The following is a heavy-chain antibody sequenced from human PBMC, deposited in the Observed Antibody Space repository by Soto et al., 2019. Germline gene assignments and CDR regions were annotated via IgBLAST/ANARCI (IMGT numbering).Heavy chain of an antibody. D-gene: IGHD4-17*01. J-gene: IGHJ6*03. CDR1: GYTFTSYG. Sequence: SVKVSCKASGYTFTSYGISWVRQAPGQGLEWMGRIIPILGIANYAQKFQGRVTITADKSTSTAYMELSSLRSEDTAVYYCASNYGDTFYYYYYMDVWGKGTTVTVSS. CDR3: ASNYGDTFYYYYYMDV. CDR2: IIPILGIA. V-gene: IGHV1-69*04.